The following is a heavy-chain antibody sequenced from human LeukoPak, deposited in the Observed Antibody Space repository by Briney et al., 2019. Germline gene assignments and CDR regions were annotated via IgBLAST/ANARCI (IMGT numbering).Heavy chain of an antibody. CDR2: IYYSGST. Sequence: SETLSLTCTVSGGSISSYYWSWIRQPPGKGLEWIGYIYYSGSTNYNPSLKSRVTISVDTSKNQFSLKLSSATAADTAVYYCAREAKTPRYYYDSSGYWDYWGQGTLVTVSS. J-gene: IGHJ4*02. D-gene: IGHD3-22*01. V-gene: IGHV4-59*01. CDR1: GGSISSYY. CDR3: AREAKTPRYYYDSSGYWDY.